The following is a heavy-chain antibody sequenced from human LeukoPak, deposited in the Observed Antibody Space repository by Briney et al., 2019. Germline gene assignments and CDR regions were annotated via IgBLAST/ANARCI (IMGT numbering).Heavy chain of an antibody. J-gene: IGHJ3*02. CDR3: ARVIVITFGGVTGAFDI. CDR1: GYTFTGYY. V-gene: IGHV1-2*02. Sequence: GASVKVSCKASGYTFTGYYMHWVRQAPGQGLEWMGWINPNSGGTNYAQKFQGRVTMTRDTSISTAYMELSRLRSDDTAVYYCARVIVITFGGVTGAFDIWSQGTMVTVSS. D-gene: IGHD3-16*01. CDR2: INPNSGGT.